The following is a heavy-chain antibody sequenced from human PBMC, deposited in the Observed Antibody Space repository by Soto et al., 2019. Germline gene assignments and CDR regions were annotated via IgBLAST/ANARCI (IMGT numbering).Heavy chain of an antibody. J-gene: IGHJ4*02. V-gene: IGHV1-46*01. Sequence: QVQLVQSGAEVKKPGASVKVSCKASGYTFTSYYMHWVRQAPGQGLEWMGIINPSGGSTTYAQKFQGRVTRTRDTSTSAVYMELSSLRPEDHAVYYCARVGGYSYGGVAYWGQGTLVTVSS. D-gene: IGHD5-18*01. CDR3: ARVGGYSYGGVAY. CDR1: GYTFTSYY. CDR2: INPSGGST.